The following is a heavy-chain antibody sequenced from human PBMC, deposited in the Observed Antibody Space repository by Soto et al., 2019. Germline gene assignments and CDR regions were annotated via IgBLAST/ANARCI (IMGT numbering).Heavy chain of an antibody. CDR3: AQESLKSGDTRPWWFDP. CDR1: GGSISSSSYY. CDR2: IYYSGST. D-gene: IGHD4-17*01. Sequence: SETLSLTCTVSGGSISSSSYYWGWIRQPPGKGLEWIGSIYYSGSTYYNPSHKSRVTISVDTSKNQFSLRLSSVTAADTAVYYCAQESLKSGDTRPWWFDPWGQGTLVTVSS. J-gene: IGHJ5*02. V-gene: IGHV4-39*01.